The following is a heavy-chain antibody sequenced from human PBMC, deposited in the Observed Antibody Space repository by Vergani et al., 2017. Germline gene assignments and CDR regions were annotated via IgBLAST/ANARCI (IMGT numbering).Heavy chain of an antibody. V-gene: IGHV4-39*01. CDR1: GGSISSSSYY. Sequence: QLQLQESGPGLVKPSETLSLTCTVSGGSISSSSYYWGWIRQPPGKGLEWIGSIYYSGSTYYNPSLKSRVTISVDTSKNQFSLKLSSVTAADTAVYYCASHWLGAFFDYWGQGTLVTVSS. CDR2: IYYSGST. CDR3: ASHWLGAFFDY. J-gene: IGHJ4*02. D-gene: IGHD1-26*01.